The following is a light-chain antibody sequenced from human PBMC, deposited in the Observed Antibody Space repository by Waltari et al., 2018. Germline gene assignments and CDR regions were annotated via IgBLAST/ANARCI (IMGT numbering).Light chain of an antibody. V-gene: IGKV1-5*03. Sequence: DVQMTQSPSTLSASIGDRVTVTCRASQSISVWLAWYQQRPGGAPKLLIYRASSLQSGVPSRFSGTGSETEFTLTIDSLQPDDFATYYFQQYNSYPITFGAGTRLE. CDR3: QQYNSYPIT. CDR1: QSISVW. J-gene: IGKJ5*01. CDR2: RAS.